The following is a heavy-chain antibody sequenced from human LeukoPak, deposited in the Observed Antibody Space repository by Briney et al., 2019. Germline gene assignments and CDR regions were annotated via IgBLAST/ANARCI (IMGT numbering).Heavy chain of an antibody. CDR1: GVSISSGSNY. D-gene: IGHD3-10*01. V-gene: IGHV4-39*07. Sequence: PSETLSLTCRVSGVSISSGSNYWGWIRQPPGKTLEWIGSIYSSGSTYYNSSLKSRVIILIDTAKNQFSLKLSSVTAADTAVYYCARLAWHYGSVRRHMDVWGKGTTVTVSS. CDR3: ARLAWHYGSVRRHMDV. CDR2: IYSSGST. J-gene: IGHJ6*03.